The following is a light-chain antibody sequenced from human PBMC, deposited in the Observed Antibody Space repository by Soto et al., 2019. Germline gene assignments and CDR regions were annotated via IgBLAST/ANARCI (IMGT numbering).Light chain of an antibody. CDR2: AAF. J-gene: IGKJ1*01. Sequence: DIQMTQSPSSLSASVGDRVTITCRASQSVSNYLNWYQQKPGKAPKLLIYAAFTLQGGVPSRFSGSASGTDFTLTISSLQPEDFATYHCQQSYNIPWTFGQGTKVEIK. V-gene: IGKV1-39*01. CDR3: QQSYNIPWT. CDR1: QSVSNY.